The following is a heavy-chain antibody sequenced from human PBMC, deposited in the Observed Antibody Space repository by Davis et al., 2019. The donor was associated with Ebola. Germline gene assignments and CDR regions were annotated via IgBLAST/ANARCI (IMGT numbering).Heavy chain of an antibody. Sequence: SETLSLTCTVSGASISSYYWSWIRQPPGKGLEWIGYIYYSGSTNYNPSLKSRVTMSVDTSKNQFSLKLSSVTAADTAVYYCAYGGNFPDAFDIWGQGTMVTVSS. CDR3: AYGGNFPDAFDI. J-gene: IGHJ3*02. CDR2: IYYSGST. D-gene: IGHD4-23*01. CDR1: GASISSYY. V-gene: IGHV4-59*08.